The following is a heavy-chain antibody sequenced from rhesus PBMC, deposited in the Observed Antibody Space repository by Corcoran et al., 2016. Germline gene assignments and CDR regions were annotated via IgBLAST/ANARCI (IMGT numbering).Heavy chain of an antibody. J-gene: IGHJ4*01. Sequence: EVQLVQSGAEVKKPGASVKITCKASGYTFTDYYLHWVRQAPGKGLVWMGRFDPEDGEAIHAHKFQDRVTITAETSTDTAYMELSSLRSEDTAVYYCATGGIGIDYWGQGVLVTVSS. CDR2: FDPEDGEA. D-gene: IGHD2-27*01. V-gene: IGHV1-111*02. CDR1: GYTFTDYY. CDR3: ATGGIGIDY.